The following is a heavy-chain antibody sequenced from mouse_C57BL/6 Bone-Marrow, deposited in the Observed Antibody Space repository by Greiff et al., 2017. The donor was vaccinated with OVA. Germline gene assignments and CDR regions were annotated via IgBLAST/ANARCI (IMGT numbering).Heavy chain of an antibody. CDR2: IYPRSGNT. V-gene: IGHV1-81*01. CDR3: ARINYSNPWFAY. CDR1: GYTFTSYG. Sequence: QVQLQQSGAELARHGASVKLSCKASGYTFTSYGISWVKQRTGQGLEWIGEIYPRSGNTYYNEKFKGKATLTADKSSSTAYMELRSLTSEDSAVYFCARINYSNPWFAYWGQGTLVTVSA. D-gene: IGHD2-5*01. J-gene: IGHJ3*01.